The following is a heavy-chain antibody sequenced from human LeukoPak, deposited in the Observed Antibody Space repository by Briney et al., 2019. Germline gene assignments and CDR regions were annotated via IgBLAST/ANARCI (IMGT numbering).Heavy chain of an antibody. CDR1: GGSISSGSYY. D-gene: IGHD3-22*01. J-gene: IGHJ3*02. V-gene: IGHV4-61*02. CDR3: ARGGDYYDSSGYYNDAFDI. Sequence: SETLSLTCTVSGGSISSGSYYWSWIRQPAGKGLEWIGRIYTSGSTNYNPSLKSRVTISVDTSKNQFSLKLSSVTAADTAAYCCARGGDYYDSSGYYNDAFDIWGQGTMVTVSS. CDR2: IYTSGST.